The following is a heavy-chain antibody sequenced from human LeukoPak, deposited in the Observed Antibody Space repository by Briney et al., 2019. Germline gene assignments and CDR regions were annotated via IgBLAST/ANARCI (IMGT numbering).Heavy chain of an antibody. CDR3: ARRRWLQPFFDY. CDR1: GGSFSGYY. J-gene: IGHJ4*02. CDR2: INHSGST. D-gene: IGHD5-24*01. Sequence: PSETLSLTCAVYGGSFSGYYWSWIRQPPGKGLEWIGEINHSGSTNYNPSLKSRVTISVDTSKNQFSLKLSSVTAADTAVYYCARRRWLQPFFDYWGQGTLVTISS. V-gene: IGHV4-34*01.